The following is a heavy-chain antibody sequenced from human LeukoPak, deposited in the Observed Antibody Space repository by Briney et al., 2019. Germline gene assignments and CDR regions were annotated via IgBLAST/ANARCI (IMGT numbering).Heavy chain of an antibody. J-gene: IGHJ6*02. CDR2: FDPEDGER. CDR3: ATAPQKYCSGGSCYSDYYYGMDV. CDR1: GYTLTELS. V-gene: IGHV1-24*01. D-gene: IGHD2-15*01. Sequence: ASVKVSCKVSGYTLTELSMHWVRQAPGKGREWMGGFDPEDGERIYAQKFQGRVTMTEDTSTDTAYMELSSLRSEDTAVYYCATAPQKYCSGGSCYSDYYYGMDVWGQGTTVTVSS.